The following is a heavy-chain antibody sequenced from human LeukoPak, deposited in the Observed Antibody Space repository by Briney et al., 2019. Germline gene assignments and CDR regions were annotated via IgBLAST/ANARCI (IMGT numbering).Heavy chain of an antibody. CDR2: ISSSGSTI. J-gene: IGHJ6*02. Sequence: GGSLRLSCAASGFTFSSYEMNWVRQAPGKGLEWVSYISSSGSTIYYADSVKGRFTISRDNAKNSMYLQMNSLRAEDTAVYYCARDARGYGINYYYYYGMDVWGQGTTVTVSS. CDR1: GFTFSSYE. CDR3: ARDARGYGINYYYYYGMDV. D-gene: IGHD5-18*01. V-gene: IGHV3-48*03.